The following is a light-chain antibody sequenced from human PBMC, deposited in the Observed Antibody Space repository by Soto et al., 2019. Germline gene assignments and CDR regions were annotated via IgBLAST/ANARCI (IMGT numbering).Light chain of an antibody. CDR1: QSISSW. Sequence: DIQMTQYPSTLSASVGDRVTITCRASQSISSWLAWYQQKPGKAPKLLIYDASSLESGVPSRFSGSGSGTEFTLTISSLQPDDFATYYCQQYNSYPWTFDQGTKVEIK. J-gene: IGKJ1*01. CDR3: QQYNSYPWT. V-gene: IGKV1-5*01. CDR2: DAS.